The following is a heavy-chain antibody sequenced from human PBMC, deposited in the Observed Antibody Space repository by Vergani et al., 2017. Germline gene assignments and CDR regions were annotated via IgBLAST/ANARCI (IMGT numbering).Heavy chain of an antibody. Sequence: QVQLQQWGAGLLKPSETLSLTCAVYGGSFSGYYWSWIRQPPGKGLEWIGEINHSGSTNYNPSLKSRVTISVDTSTNQFSLMLSSVTAAVTAVYYCARGERWLQLIAYWGQGTLVTVSS. CDR1: GGSFSGYY. CDR3: ARGERWLQLIAY. J-gene: IGHJ4*02. D-gene: IGHD5-24*01. CDR2: INHSGST. V-gene: IGHV4-34*01.